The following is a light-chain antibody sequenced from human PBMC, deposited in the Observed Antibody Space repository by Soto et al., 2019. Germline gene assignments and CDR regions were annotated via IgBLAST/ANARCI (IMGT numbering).Light chain of an antibody. J-gene: IGLJ2*01. CDR3: QSYDSSLTSAV. V-gene: IGLV1-40*01. CDR1: SSNIGARYD. Sequence: QSVLTQPPSVSGAPGQRVTISCTGSSSNIGARYDVHWYQQLPGTAPKLLIYGDSNRPSGVPDRFSGSKSGTSASLAITGLQPEDEADYYCQSYDSSLTSAVFGGGTTLTVL. CDR2: GDS.